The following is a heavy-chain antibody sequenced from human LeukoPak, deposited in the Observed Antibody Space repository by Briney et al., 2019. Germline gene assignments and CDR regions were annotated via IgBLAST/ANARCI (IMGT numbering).Heavy chain of an antibody. CDR2: ISSSSTII. CDR1: GFTFSDYY. J-gene: IGHJ6*03. Sequence: GGSLRLSCAASGFTFSDYYMTWIRQAPGKGLEWVSYISSSSTIIHYADSVKGRFTISRDNAKNSLYLQMNSLRAEDTAVYYCARDCSGGTRYDGAYYYMDVWGKGTTVTVSS. V-gene: IGHV3-11*04. D-gene: IGHD2-15*01. CDR3: ARDCSGGTRYDGAYYYMDV.